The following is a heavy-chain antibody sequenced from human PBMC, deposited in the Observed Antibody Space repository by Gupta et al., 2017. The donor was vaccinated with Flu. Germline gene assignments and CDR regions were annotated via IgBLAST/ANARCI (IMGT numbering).Heavy chain of an antibody. CDR1: GFTVSSNY. D-gene: IGHD3-22*01. J-gene: IGHJ4*02. CDR2: IYSGGST. CDR3: ARLDSSGYYYFDY. Sequence: EVQLVESGGGLVQPGGSLRLSCAASGFTVSSNYMSWVRQAPGKGLEWVSVIYSGGSTYYADSVKGRFTISRHNSKNTLYLQMNSLRAEDTAVYYCARLDSSGYYYFDYWGQGTLVTVSS. V-gene: IGHV3-53*04.